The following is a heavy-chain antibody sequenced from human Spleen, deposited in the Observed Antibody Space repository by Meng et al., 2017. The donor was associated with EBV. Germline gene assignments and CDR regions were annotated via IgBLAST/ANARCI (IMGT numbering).Heavy chain of an antibody. CDR3: ARPGYCGEPSCYHRERPFDY. V-gene: IGHV4-39*01. Sequence: QESGPRPVKPSETLSLTCIVSDGSISSSNYYWGWIRQPPGKGLEWIGSIYYSGTTHYNPSLESRVTISVDTSKNQLSLKLTYVTAADTGVYYCARPGYCGEPSCYHRERPFDYWGQGTLVTVSS. CDR2: IYYSGTT. D-gene: IGHD2-2*01. CDR1: DGSISSSNYY. J-gene: IGHJ4*02.